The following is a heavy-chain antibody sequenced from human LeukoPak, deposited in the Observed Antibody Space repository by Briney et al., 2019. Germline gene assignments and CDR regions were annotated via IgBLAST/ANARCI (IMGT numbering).Heavy chain of an antibody. CDR3: ASVRRGFGESSKYYSYYYMDV. Sequence: PSETLSLTCTVSGDSISSSSSYWGWIRQPPGKGLEWIGSIYYSGSTYFNPPLKSRLTISVDTSKNQFSLKLSAVTAADTAVYFCASVRRGFGESSKYYSYYYMDVWGNGTTVTISS. CDR2: IYYSGST. D-gene: IGHD3-10*01. J-gene: IGHJ6*03. CDR1: GDSISSSSSY. V-gene: IGHV4-39*01.